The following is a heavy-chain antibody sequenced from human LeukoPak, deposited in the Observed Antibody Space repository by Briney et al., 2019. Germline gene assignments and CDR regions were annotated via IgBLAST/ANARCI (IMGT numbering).Heavy chain of an antibody. D-gene: IGHD3-10*01. CDR2: ISYDGSNK. CDR3: ARVSGI. Sequence: PGGSLRLSCAASGFTFSSYAMHWVRQAPGKGLEWVAVISYDGSNKYYADSVKGRFTISGDNSKNTLYLQMNSLRAEDTAVYYCARVSGIWGQGTMVTVSS. J-gene: IGHJ3*02. V-gene: IGHV3-30-3*01. CDR1: GFTFSSYA.